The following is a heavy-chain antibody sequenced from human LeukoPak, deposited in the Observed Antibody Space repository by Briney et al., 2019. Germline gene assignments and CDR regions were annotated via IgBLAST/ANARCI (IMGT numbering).Heavy chain of an antibody. D-gene: IGHD3-10*01. Sequence: PGGSLRLSCAASGFTFSSYGMHWVRQAPGKGLEWVAVISYDGSNKYYADSVKGRFTISRDNSKNTLYLQMNSLRAEDTAVYYCARSGRFGEYYYMDVWGKGTTVTVSS. CDR3: ARSGRFGEYYYMDV. V-gene: IGHV3-30*03. CDR1: GFTFSSYG. J-gene: IGHJ6*03. CDR2: ISYDGSNK.